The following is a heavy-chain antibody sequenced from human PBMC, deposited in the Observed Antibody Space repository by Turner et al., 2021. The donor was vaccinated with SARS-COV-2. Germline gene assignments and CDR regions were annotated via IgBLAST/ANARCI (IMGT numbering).Heavy chain of an antibody. CDR2: IYYSGST. J-gene: IGHJ6*02. Sequence: QLQLQESGPGLVKPSETLSLTCTVSGGSISRSSYYRGWIRQPPGKGLEWIGSIYYSGSTYYNPSLKSRVTISVDTSKNQFSLKLSSVTAADTAVYYCAGEVVVLTTTHYGMDVWGQGTTVTVSS. CDR1: GGSISRSSYY. D-gene: IGHD1-26*01. V-gene: IGHV4-39*01. CDR3: AGEVVVLTTTHYGMDV.